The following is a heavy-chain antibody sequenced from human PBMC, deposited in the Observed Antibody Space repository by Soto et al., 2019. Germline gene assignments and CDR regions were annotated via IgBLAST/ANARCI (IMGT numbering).Heavy chain of an antibody. CDR2: ISAYNGNT. J-gene: IGHJ3*02. CDR3: ARDQGPYYDFWSGYGLAFDI. Sequence: GASVKVSCKASGYTFTSYGISWVRQAPGQGLEWMGWISAYNGNTNYAQKLQGRVTMTTDTSTSTAYMELRSLRSDDTAVYYCARDQGPYYDFWSGYGLAFDIWGQGTMVTVSS. D-gene: IGHD3-3*01. V-gene: IGHV1-18*01. CDR1: GYTFTSYG.